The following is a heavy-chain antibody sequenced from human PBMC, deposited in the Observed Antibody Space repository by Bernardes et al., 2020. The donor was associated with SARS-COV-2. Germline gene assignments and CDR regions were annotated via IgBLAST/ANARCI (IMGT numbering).Heavy chain of an antibody. V-gene: IGHV3-48*03. D-gene: IGHD2-21*02. CDR3: AREIPGCFGDCLDS. Sequence: GGSLRLSCAASGFSFSHYEMNWVRQAPGGGLDWVSYITASGTIAFYAESVEGRFSMSRDNAMNSLYLQMNNLRVEDSGIYYCAREIPGCFGDCLDSWGQGTLVTVS. J-gene: IGHJ5*01. CDR2: ITASGTIA. CDR1: GFSFSHYE.